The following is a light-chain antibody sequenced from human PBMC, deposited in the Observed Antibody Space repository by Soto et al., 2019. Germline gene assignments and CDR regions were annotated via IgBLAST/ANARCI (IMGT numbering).Light chain of an antibody. Sequence: MSHSPDSMGVTPEEAASISCSYNQRLRHSDGYRYLDWYLQKPGQSPQLLIYLGSSRASGVPDRFSGSGSGTDFTLEISRVEAEDVGVYYCMQTLRSPLTSAGRT. CDR3: MQTLRSPLT. CDR2: LGS. CDR1: QRLRHSDGYRY. J-gene: IGKJ4*01. V-gene: IGKV2-28*01.